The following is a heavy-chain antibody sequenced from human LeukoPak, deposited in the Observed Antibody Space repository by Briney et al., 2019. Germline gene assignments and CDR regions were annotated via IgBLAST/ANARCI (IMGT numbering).Heavy chain of an antibody. CDR1: GFTFSSYV. Sequence: PGGSLRLSCAASGFTFSSYVMSWVRQAPGKGLEWVSGISGSGGNTFYADSVKGRFTISRDNSKNTLYLQMNSLRAEDTAVYYCARLGGSYGYWGQGTLVTVSS. CDR3: ARLGGSYGY. D-gene: IGHD1-26*01. CDR2: ISGSGGNT. J-gene: IGHJ4*02. V-gene: IGHV3-23*01.